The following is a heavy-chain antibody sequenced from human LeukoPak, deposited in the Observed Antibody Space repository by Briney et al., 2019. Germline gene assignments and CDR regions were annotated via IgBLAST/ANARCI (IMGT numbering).Heavy chain of an antibody. Sequence: SETLSLTCTVSGYSISSGYYWGWIRQPPGKGLEWIGSIYHSGSTYYNPSLKSRVTISVDTSKNQFSLKLSSVTAADTAVYYCASLLVPGYFDYWGRGTLVTVSS. CDR1: GYSISSGYY. J-gene: IGHJ4*02. D-gene: IGHD2-8*02. CDR2: IYHSGST. V-gene: IGHV4-38-2*02. CDR3: ASLLVPGYFDY.